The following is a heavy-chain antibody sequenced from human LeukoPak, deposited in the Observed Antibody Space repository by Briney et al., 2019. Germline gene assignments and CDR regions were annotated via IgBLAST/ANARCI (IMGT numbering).Heavy chain of an antibody. CDR3: ATTVSAGTYRYFQH. D-gene: IGHD6-13*01. V-gene: IGHV1-3*01. CDR2: INAGIGNT. J-gene: IGHJ1*01. CDR1: GYIFPPYA. Sequence: ASVKDSCKASGYIFPPYAMHWVRQPPGQSLEWMGWINAGIGNTKYLQKFQGRVTITRDTSANIAYMELSSLRSEDTAVYYCATTVSAGTYRYFQHWGQGTLVTVSS.